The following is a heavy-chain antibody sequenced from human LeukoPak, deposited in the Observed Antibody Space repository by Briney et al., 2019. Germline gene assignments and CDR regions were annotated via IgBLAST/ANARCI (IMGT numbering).Heavy chain of an antibody. D-gene: IGHD1-26*01. CDR1: GFTFSSYS. J-gene: IGHJ4*02. CDR2: ITASGTAM. Sequence: TGGSLRLSCAASGFTFSSYSMNWVRQAPGKGLEWVSHITASGTAMFYADSVKGRFTISRDNAKNSLYVQMNSLRDEDTAVYYCASSGSYRFDYWGQGTLVTVSS. CDR3: ASSGSYRFDY. V-gene: IGHV3-48*02.